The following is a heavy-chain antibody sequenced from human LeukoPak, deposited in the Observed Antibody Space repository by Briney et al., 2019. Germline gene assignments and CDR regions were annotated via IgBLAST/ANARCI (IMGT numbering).Heavy chain of an antibody. CDR1: GGSISTYY. Sequence: PSETRSLTCTVSGGSISTYYWSWIRRPPGKGLEWIGYIYYSGSTNYKPSLKSRVTMSVDTSKNQFSLKLSSVTAADTAVYYCAREGVTHNWFDPWGQGTLVTVSS. CDR2: IYYSGST. D-gene: IGHD4-11*01. V-gene: IGHV4-59*01. CDR3: AREGVTHNWFDP. J-gene: IGHJ5*02.